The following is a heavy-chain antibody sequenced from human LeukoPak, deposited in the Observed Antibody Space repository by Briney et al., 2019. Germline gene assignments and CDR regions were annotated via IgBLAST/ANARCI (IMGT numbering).Heavy chain of an antibody. V-gene: IGHV1-8*01. CDR3: ARGWISGDVSEYYFEI. CDR2: MGARHGYT. J-gene: IGHJ4*02. CDR1: GYTFTSYD. D-gene: IGHD5/OR15-5a*01. Sequence: ASVKVSCKASGYTFTSYDINWVRQAPGQGLEWMGWMGARHGYTGSAQRFQGRITMTRDTSISTAYMELSSLTSDDPAVYYCARGWISGDVSEYYFEIWGQGTLVTVSS.